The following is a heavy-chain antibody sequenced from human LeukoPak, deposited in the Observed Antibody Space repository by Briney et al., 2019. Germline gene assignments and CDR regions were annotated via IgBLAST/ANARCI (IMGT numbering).Heavy chain of an antibody. CDR3: ARDRIQLWSHDY. CDR1: GFTVSSNH. V-gene: IGHV3-7*04. J-gene: IGHJ4*02. Sequence: PGGSLRLSCAASGFTVSSNHMSWVRQAPGKGLEWVANIKPDGSDKYYVDSVKGRFTISRENAKNSLYLHMNSLRAEGTAVYYCARDRIQLWSHDYWGQGTLVTVSS. D-gene: IGHD5-18*01. CDR2: IKPDGSDK.